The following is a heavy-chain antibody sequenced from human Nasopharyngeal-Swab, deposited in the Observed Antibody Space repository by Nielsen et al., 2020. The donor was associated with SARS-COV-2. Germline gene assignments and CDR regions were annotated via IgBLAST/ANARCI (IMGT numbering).Heavy chain of an antibody. CDR1: GFTFSSYG. Sequence: GESLKISCAASGFTFSSYGMHWVRQAPGKGLEWVSAISGSGGSTYYADSVKGRFTISRDNSKNTLYLQMNSLRAEDTVVYYCAKLSTTVVTPAFDYWGQGTLVTVSS. J-gene: IGHJ4*02. CDR2: ISGSGGST. V-gene: IGHV3-23*01. D-gene: IGHD4-23*01. CDR3: AKLSTTVVTPAFDY.